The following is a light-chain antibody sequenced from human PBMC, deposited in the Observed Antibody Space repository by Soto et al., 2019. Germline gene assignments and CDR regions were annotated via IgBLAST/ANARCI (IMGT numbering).Light chain of an antibody. CDR2: LNSDGSH. J-gene: IGLJ3*02. V-gene: IGLV4-69*01. CDR3: QTWGTGPWV. CDR1: RGHSSYA. Sequence: QLVLTQSPSASASLGASVKLTCTLSRGHSSYAIAWHQQQPEKGPRYLMKLNSDGSHSKGDGIPDRFSGSSSGAERYLTISSLQSEDEADYYCQTWGTGPWVFGGGTKRTVL.